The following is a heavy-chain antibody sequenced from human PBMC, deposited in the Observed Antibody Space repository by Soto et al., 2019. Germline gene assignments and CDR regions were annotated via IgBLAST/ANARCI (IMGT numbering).Heavy chain of an antibody. Sequence: GGSLRLSCAGSGFTFSRYSMNWVRQAPGKGLEWVSYISDSSGTIYYADSVRGRFTISRDNANNSLSLQMNSLRDEDTAVYYCARVSGSYEANFDYWGQGALVTVSS. J-gene: IGHJ4*02. CDR2: ISDSSGTI. D-gene: IGHD1-26*01. V-gene: IGHV3-48*02. CDR3: ARVSGSYEANFDY. CDR1: GFTFSRYS.